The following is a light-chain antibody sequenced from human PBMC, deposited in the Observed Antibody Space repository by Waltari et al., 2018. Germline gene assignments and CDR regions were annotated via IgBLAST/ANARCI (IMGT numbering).Light chain of an antibody. CDR1: KDISSY. V-gene: IGKV1-9*01. CDR2: YAT. CDR3: QQGDSFPWT. J-gene: IGKJ1*01. Sequence: FHMSQSPSSLSASVGARLTILYRASKDISSYLSWFHQKPGKAPKLLIFYATTLATGVPSRFSGTGSGTEFTLTITSLQPEDFATYYCQQGDSFPWTFGQGTKVEIK.